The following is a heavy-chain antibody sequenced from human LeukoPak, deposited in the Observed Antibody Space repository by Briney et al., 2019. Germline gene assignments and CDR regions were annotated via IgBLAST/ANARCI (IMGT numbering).Heavy chain of an antibody. J-gene: IGHJ6*03. CDR3: AKYYGDDPDYYYYMDV. V-gene: IGHV3-23*01. CDR2: ISGSGYST. Sequence: GGSLRLSCAASGFTFDDYAMSWVRQVAGKGLEWVSAISGSGYSTYYADSVKGRFTISRDNSKNTLYLQMNSLRAEDTAVYYCAKYYGDDPDYYYYMDVWGKGTTVTISS. CDR1: GFTFDDYA. D-gene: IGHD4-17*01.